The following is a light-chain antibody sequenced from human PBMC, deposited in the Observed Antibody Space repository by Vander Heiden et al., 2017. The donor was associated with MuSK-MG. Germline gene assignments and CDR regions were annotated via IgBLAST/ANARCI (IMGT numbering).Light chain of an antibody. CDR2: AAS. CDR1: QSISSY. CDR3: QQSYSTVFT. Sequence: DIQMTQSPSSLSASVGDRVTITCRASQSISSYLNWYQQKPGKAPKLLIYAASSLQSGVPSRFSGSGSGTDFTLTISSLQPEDFATYNCQQSYSTVFTFGHGTKVDIK. J-gene: IGKJ3*01. V-gene: IGKV1-39*01.